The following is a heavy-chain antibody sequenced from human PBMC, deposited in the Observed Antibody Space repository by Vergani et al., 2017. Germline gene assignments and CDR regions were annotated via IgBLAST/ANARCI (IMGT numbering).Heavy chain of an antibody. Sequence: EVQLLESGGGLVQPGGSLRLSCAASGFTFSSYSMNWGRQAPGKGLEWVSSISSSSSYIYYAASVKGRFTISRDNAKNSLYLQMNSLRAEDTAVYYCARDIGDGYNEHDYWGQGTLVTVSS. CDR2: ISSSSSYI. V-gene: IGHV3-21*01. D-gene: IGHD5-24*01. J-gene: IGHJ4*02. CDR3: ARDIGDGYNEHDY. CDR1: GFTFSSYS.